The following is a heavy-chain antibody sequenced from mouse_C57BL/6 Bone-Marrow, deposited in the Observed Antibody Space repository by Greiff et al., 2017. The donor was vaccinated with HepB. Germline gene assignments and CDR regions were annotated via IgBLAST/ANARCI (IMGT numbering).Heavy chain of an antibody. J-gene: IGHJ4*01. CDR1: GYTFTDYE. V-gene: IGHV1-15*01. D-gene: IGHD1-1*01. Sequence: VKLMESGAELVRPGASVTLSCKASGYTFTDYEMHWVKQTPVHGLEWIGAIDPETGGTAYNQKFKGKAILTADKSSSTAYMELRSLTSEDSAVYYCTRANYGSSYDYAMDYWGQGTSVTVSS. CDR2: IDPETGGT. CDR3: TRANYGSSYDYAMDY.